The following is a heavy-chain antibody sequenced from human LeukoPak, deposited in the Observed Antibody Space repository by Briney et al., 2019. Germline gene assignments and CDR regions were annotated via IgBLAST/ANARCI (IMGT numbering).Heavy chain of an antibody. CDR3: AKDFYDSSGSLYDY. D-gene: IGHD3-22*01. CDR2: ISDDSSFT. J-gene: IGHJ4*02. V-gene: IGHV3-23*01. Sequence: GGSLRLSCAASGLVFGKYAIAWVRQAPGKGLECVSNISDDSSFTYYLDSVKGRSTIFRDNSKNTLYLHMNSLRAEDTAVYYCAKDFYDSSGSLYDYWGQGTLVTVSS. CDR1: GLVFGKYA.